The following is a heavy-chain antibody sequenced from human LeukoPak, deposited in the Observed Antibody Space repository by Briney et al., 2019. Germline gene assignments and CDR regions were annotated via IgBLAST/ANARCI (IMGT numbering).Heavy chain of an antibody. J-gene: IGHJ4*02. CDR1: GFSLSRYW. CDR3: ARDLDFHATAK. V-gene: IGHV3-7*01. Sequence: GGSLTLTCVASGFSLSRYWMSWVRQAPGKGLEWVANIGKDGSGNHYVDSVEGRFTISRDNAKNSLYLQMNSLRADDTAVYYCARDLDFHATAKWGQGALRSVSS. CDR2: IGKDGSGN. D-gene: IGHD3/OR15-3a*01.